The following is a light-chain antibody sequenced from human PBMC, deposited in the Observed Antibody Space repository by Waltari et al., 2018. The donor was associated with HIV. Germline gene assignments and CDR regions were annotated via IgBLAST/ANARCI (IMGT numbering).Light chain of an antibody. CDR2: DVS. V-gene: IGLV2-14*03. Sequence: QSALTQPASVSGSPGQSITISCTGTSRDVGAFNFFSWYQQYPGKVPKLMIYDVSNRPSGVSKRFSGSKSGNTASLTISGLQAEDEADYYCSSYTSSSTHVFGTGTKVTVL. CDR3: SSYTSSSTHV. J-gene: IGLJ1*01. CDR1: SRDVGAFNF.